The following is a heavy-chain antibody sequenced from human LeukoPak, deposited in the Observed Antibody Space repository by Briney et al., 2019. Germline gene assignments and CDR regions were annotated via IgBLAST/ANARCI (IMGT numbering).Heavy chain of an antibody. CDR3: ARFSAMDV. J-gene: IGHJ6*02. Sequence: GGALRLSCAASGFTFSNYAMTWVRQAPGKGLEWVSYISRSGGTIYYADSVKGRFTISRDNAKNSLYLQMNRLRAEDTAVYYCARFSAMDVWGQGTTVTVSS. CDR1: GFTFSNYA. V-gene: IGHV3-11*01. CDR2: ISRSGGTI.